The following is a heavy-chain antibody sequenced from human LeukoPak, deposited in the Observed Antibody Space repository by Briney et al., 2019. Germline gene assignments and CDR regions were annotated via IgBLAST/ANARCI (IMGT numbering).Heavy chain of an antibody. CDR1: GFTFSSYA. V-gene: IGHV3-30-3*01. Sequence: GGSLRLSCVASGFTFSSYAMHWVRQAPGKGLEWVALISYVGSNKYYADSVKGRFTISRDNSKNTLYLQMNSLRAEDTAVYYCARGGVYSSGSYYLYYFDYWGQGTLVTVSS. D-gene: IGHD6-19*01. CDR3: ARGGVYSSGSYYLYYFDY. J-gene: IGHJ4*02. CDR2: ISYVGSNK.